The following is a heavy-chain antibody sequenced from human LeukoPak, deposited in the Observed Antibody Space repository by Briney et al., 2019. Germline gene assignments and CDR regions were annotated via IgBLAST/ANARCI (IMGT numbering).Heavy chain of an antibody. CDR3: ARDRNGPGYSREFDF. Sequence: GASVKVSCKASGYTFTDYYLHWVRQAPGQGLEWMGWINPDTGGTTYAQKFQGRVTMTSDTSISTAYMELSRLRSDDTAEYYCARDRNGPGYSREFDFWGQGTLVTVSS. CDR2: INPDTGGT. CDR1: GYTFTDYY. D-gene: IGHD6-13*01. J-gene: IGHJ4*02. V-gene: IGHV1-2*02.